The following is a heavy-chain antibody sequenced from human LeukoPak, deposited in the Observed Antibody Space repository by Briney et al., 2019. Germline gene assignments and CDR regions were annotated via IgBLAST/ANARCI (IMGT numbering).Heavy chain of an antibody. CDR2: IYHSGST. J-gene: IGHJ4*02. CDR1: GYSISSGYY. V-gene: IGHV4-38-2*01. Sequence: PSETLSLTCAVSGYSISSGYYWGWIRQPPGKGLEWIGSIYHSGSTYYNPSLKSRVTISVDTSKNQFSPKLNSVTAADTAVYYCARVLWFGELPPAGRLYYFDYWGQGTLVTVSS. CDR3: ARVLWFGELPPAGRLYYFDY. D-gene: IGHD3-10*01.